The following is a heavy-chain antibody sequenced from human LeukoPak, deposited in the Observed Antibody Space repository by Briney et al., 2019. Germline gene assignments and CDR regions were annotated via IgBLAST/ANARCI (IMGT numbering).Heavy chain of an antibody. Sequence: GGSLRLSCAASGFTFSSYSMNWVRQAPGKGLEWVSYISSSSSTIYYADSVKGRFTISRDKAKNSLYLQMNSLRAEDTAVYYCARDHPPPYSGYDYDVGYYYYGMDVWGQGTTVTVSS. D-gene: IGHD5-12*01. J-gene: IGHJ6*02. V-gene: IGHV3-48*01. CDR1: GFTFSSYS. CDR2: ISSSSSTI. CDR3: ARDHPPPYSGYDYDVGYYYYGMDV.